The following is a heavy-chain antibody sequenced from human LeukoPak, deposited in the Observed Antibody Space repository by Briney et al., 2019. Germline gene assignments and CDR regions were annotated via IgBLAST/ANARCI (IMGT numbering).Heavy chain of an antibody. CDR2: ISSSSSTI. CDR3: ARQSFQGIVVVPAASDC. CDR1: GFTFSSYS. D-gene: IGHD2-2*01. V-gene: IGHV3-48*01. Sequence: GGSLRLSCAASGFTFSSYSMNWVRQAPGKGLEWVSYISSSSSTIYYADSVKGRFTISRDNAKNSLYLQMNSLRAEDTAVYYYARQSFQGIVVVPAASDCWGQGTLVTVSS. J-gene: IGHJ4*02.